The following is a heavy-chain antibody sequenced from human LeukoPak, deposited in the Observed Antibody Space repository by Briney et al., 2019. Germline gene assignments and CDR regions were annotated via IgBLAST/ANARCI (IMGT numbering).Heavy chain of an antibody. CDR3: ARKATDFDD. J-gene: IGHJ4*02. D-gene: IGHD1-1*01. CDR2: VYSGGST. Sequence: PGGSLRLSCAASGFTVSTTYMSWVCQAPGKGLEWVSVVYSGGSTYYADSVKGRFTISRDNAENSLYLQMNSLRDEDTAVYYCARKATDFDDWGQGTLVTVSS. CDR1: GFTVSTTY. V-gene: IGHV3-66*01.